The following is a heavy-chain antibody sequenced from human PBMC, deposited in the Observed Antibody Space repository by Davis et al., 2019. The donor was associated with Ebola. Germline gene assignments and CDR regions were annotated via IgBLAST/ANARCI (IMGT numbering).Heavy chain of an antibody. J-gene: IGHJ6*02. CDR2: INAGNGNT. CDR1: GYTFTSYA. D-gene: IGHD6-19*01. Sequence: ASVKVSCKASGYTFTSYAMHWVRQAPGQGLEWMGWINAGNGNTKYSQKFQGRVTITRDTSASTAYMELSSLRSEDTAVYYCARGGAGTGYYYGMDVWGQGTTVTVSS. CDR3: ARGGAGTGYYYGMDV. V-gene: IGHV1-3*01.